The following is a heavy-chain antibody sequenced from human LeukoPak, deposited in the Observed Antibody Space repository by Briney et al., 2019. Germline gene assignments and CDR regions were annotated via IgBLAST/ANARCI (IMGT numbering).Heavy chain of an antibody. CDR1: GFTFSSYS. J-gene: IGHJ4*02. CDR2: ISSSSSYI. D-gene: IGHD3-10*01. V-gene: IGHV3-21*01. CDR3: ARDLRYYYGSGSPGY. Sequence: GGSLRLSCAASGFTFSSYSMNWVRQAPGKGLEWVSSISSSSSYIHYADSVKGRFTISRDNAKNSLYLQMNSLRAEDTAVYYCARDLRYYYGSGSPGYWGQGTLVTVSS.